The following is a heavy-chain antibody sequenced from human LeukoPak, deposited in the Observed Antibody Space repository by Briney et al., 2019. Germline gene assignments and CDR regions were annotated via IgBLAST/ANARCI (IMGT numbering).Heavy chain of an antibody. Sequence: PGGSLRLSCAASGFTFSSYWMHWVRQAPGKGLEWVSYISSSSSTIYYADSVKGRFTISRDNAKNSLYLQMNSLRAEDTAVYYCARDGDLRVGYFDYWGQGTLVTVSS. J-gene: IGHJ4*02. CDR2: ISSSSSTI. CDR3: ARDGDLRVGYFDY. V-gene: IGHV3-48*01. D-gene: IGHD4-17*01. CDR1: GFTFSSYW.